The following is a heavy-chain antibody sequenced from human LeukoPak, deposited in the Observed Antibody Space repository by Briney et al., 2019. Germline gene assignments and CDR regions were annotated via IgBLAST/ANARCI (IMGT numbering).Heavy chain of an antibody. CDR2: IIPMLATP. CDR3: ASSLKASLDY. V-gene: IGHV1-69*05. CDR1: GGSFSSYG. Sequence: ASVKVSCEASGGSFSSYGFSWVRQAPGQGLEWIGGIIPMLATPTYAQRFQGRLTITTDESTSTAYMDLSSLRSEDTAVYYCASSLKASLDYWGQGTLVTVSS. J-gene: IGHJ4*02.